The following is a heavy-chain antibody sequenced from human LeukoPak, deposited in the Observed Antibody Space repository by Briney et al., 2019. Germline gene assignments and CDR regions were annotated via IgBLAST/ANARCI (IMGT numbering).Heavy chain of an antibody. V-gene: IGHV3-20*01. D-gene: IGHD6-6*01. Sequence: PGGSLRLSCAASGFTFDDYGMSWVRQAPGKGLEWVSGINWNGGSTGYADSVKGRFTISRDNAKNSLYLQMNSLRAEDTALYHCARNKGGQLVDFCFDYWGQGTLVTVSS. CDR3: ARNKGGQLVDFCFDY. J-gene: IGHJ4*02. CDR2: INWNGGST. CDR1: GFTFDDYG.